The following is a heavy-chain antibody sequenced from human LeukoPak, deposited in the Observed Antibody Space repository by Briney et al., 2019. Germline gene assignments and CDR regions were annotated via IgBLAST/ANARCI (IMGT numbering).Heavy chain of an antibody. J-gene: IGHJ4*02. CDR3: AGYGSRSSYKAFDY. CDR1: GGSISSSY. CDR2: VHYAESS. V-gene: IGHV4-59*01. Sequence: SETLSPTCIVSGGSISSSYWSWIRQSPGKGLEWIGYVHYAESSYYNPPLKSRVTLSVDTSKNQFSLRLSSVTAADTAVYYCAGYGSRSSYKAFDYWGQGTLVTVSS. D-gene: IGHD3-10*01.